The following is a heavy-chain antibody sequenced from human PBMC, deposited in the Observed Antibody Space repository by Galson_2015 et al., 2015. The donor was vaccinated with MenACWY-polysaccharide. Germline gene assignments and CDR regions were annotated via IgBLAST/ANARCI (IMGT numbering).Heavy chain of an antibody. Sequence: SVKVSCKASGYSFSSYDINWVRQTTGQGLEWMGWMNPNSGNTGYAQKFQGRVTMTRNTSISIAYMEVSSLRSEDTAVYYCARGGKYYYDSSGYLNWFDPWGQGTLVTVSS. V-gene: IGHV1-8*01. CDR3: ARGGKYYYDSSGYLNWFDP. CDR1: GYSFSSYD. J-gene: IGHJ5*02. CDR2: MNPNSGNT. D-gene: IGHD3-22*01.